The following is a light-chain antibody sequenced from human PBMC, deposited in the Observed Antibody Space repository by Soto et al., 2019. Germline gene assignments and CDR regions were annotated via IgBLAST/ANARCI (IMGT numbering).Light chain of an antibody. CDR2: DAS. Sequence: DIQMTQSPSTLSASVGDRVTITCRASQSISSWLAWYQQKPGKAPKLLIYDASSLESGVPSRFSGSGSGTEFTHTFSSLQPDDFATYYCQQYNCYLRTFGQGTKLEIK. CDR1: QSISSW. CDR3: QQYNCYLRT. J-gene: IGKJ2*01. V-gene: IGKV1-5*01.